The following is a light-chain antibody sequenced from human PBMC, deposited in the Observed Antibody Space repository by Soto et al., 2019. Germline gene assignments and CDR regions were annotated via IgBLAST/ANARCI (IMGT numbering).Light chain of an antibody. V-gene: IGLV1-44*01. CDR2: SNN. CDR3: AAWDDSLNGYWV. J-gene: IGLJ3*02. Sequence: QSVLTQPPSASGTPRQRVTISCSGSRSNIGSNTVNWYQQLPGTAPKLLIYSNNQRPSGVPDRFSGSKSGTSASLAISGLQSEDEADYYCAAWDDSLNGYWVFGGGTKLTVL. CDR1: RSNIGSNT.